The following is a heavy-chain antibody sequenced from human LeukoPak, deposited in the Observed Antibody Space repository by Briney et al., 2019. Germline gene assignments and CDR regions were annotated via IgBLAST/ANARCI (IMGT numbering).Heavy chain of an antibody. CDR3: ARHFSTYCSGTSCFYYYMDV. Sequence: SETLSLTCTVSGGSISSYYWTWIRQSPGKGLEWIGYIYNSGTTSYNPTLTSRVTISVDTSKNQFSLKLSSVTAADTAVYYCARHFSTYCSGTSCFYYYMDVWSKGTTVTVAS. CDR1: GGSISSYY. CDR2: IYNSGTT. V-gene: IGHV4-59*08. J-gene: IGHJ6*03. D-gene: IGHD2-2*01.